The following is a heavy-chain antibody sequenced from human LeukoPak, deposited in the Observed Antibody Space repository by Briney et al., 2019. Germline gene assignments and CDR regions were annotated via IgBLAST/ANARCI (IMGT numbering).Heavy chain of an antibody. J-gene: IGHJ6*03. D-gene: IGHD3-16*01. V-gene: IGHV7-4-1*02. CDR1: GYTFTSYA. CDR3: ARVNRYYDYVWGSYSYYYYMDV. Sequence: GASVKVSCKASGYTFTSYAMNWVRQAPGQGLEWMGWMNTNTGNPTYAQGFTGRFVFSLDTSVSTAYLQISSLKAEDTAVYYCARVNRYYDYVWGSYSYYYYMDVWGKGTTVTVSS. CDR2: MNTNTGNP.